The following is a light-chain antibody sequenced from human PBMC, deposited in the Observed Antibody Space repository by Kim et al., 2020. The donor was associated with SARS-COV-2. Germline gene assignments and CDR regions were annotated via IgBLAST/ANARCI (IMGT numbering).Light chain of an antibody. J-gene: IGLJ3*02. CDR2: GSS. CDR3: QSYDSGRWV. Sequence: QSVLTQPPSVSGAPGQRVTISCTGSTSNIGAGHDVHWYQHLPGTAPKVLIYGSSNRPSGVPDRFSGSKSGTSASLAITGLQAEDEGDYYCQSYDSGRWVFGRGTQLTVL. CDR1: TSNIGAGHD. V-gene: IGLV1-40*01.